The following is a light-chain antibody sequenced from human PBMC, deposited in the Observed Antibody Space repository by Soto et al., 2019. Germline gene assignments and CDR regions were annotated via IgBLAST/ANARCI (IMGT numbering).Light chain of an antibody. V-gene: IGKV3-20*01. CDR3: QQYGSSPT. CDR1: RRVSSSY. J-gene: IGKJ1*01. CDR2: GAS. Sequence: EIVLTQSPGTLSLSPGERATLSCRASRRVSSSYLAWYQQKPGQAPRLLIYGASSGATGIPDRFSGSGSGTDFPLTISRLEPEDFAVYYCQQYGSSPTFGQGTKVEIK.